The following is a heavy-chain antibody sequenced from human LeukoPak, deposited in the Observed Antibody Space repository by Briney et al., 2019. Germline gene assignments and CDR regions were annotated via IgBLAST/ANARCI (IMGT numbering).Heavy chain of an antibody. D-gene: IGHD6-6*01. CDR2: IYTSGST. V-gene: IGHV4-61*02. Sequence: SETLSLTCTVSGGSISRSSYYWGWIRQPAGKGLEWIGRIYTSGSTNYNPSLKSRVTISVDTSKNQFSLRLSSVTAADTAVYYCARMIIAARPYHYYYYYYMDVWGKGTTVTVSS. CDR3: ARMIIAARPYHYYYYYYMDV. CDR1: GGSISRSSYY. J-gene: IGHJ6*03.